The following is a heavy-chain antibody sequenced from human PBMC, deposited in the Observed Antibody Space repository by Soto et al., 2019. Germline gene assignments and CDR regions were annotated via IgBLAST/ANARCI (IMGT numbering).Heavy chain of an antibody. Sequence: PGGSLRLSCEGSGFSFRSYAMIWVRQAPGKGQEWVSGITGSGLTIEHSASVKGRFTISRDNSKNTVYLQMNSLRAEDTAIYYCAKDDVSGDGLWLVSDWGQGTPVTVSS. D-gene: IGHD2-21*02. CDR3: AKDDVSGDGLWLVSD. J-gene: IGHJ4*02. CDR2: ITGSGLTI. CDR1: GFSFRSYA. V-gene: IGHV3-23*01.